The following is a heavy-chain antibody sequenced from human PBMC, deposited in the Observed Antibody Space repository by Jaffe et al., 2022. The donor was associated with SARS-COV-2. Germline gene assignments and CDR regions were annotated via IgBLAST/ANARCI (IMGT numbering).Heavy chain of an antibody. CDR2: IYHSGST. V-gene: IGHV4-34*02. Sequence: QVQLQQWGAGLLKPSETLSLTCAVSGGSFSGYYWSWIRQPPGRGLEWIGEIYHSGSTTYNPSLKSRVTISVDTSKNQFSLKLTSVTAADTAVYYCARPRYCTARTCYSGFFDLWGRGTLVTVSS. CDR3: ARPRYCTARTCYSGFFDL. CDR1: GGSFSGYY. D-gene: IGHD2-15*01. J-gene: IGHJ2*01.